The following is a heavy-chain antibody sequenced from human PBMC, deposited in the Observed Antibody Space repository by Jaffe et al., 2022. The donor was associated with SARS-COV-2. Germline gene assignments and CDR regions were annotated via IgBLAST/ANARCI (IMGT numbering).Heavy chain of an antibody. D-gene: IGHD6-19*01. J-gene: IGHJ4*02. CDR3: ARDELAVPAY. Sequence: QVQLVQSGAEVKEPGASVKVSCKASGYKFTTYGINWVRQAPGQGLEWMGWISAYNGNTDYAQKFQGRVTMTTDTSTSTAYMEVRSLRSDDTAVYYCARDELAVPAYWGQGTLVTVSS. CDR2: ISAYNGNT. V-gene: IGHV1-18*01. CDR1: GYKFTTYG.